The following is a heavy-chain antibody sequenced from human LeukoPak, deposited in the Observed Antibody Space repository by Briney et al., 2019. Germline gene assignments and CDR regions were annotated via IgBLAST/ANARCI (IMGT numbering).Heavy chain of an antibody. J-gene: IGHJ4*02. CDR3: ARRSWYYDSSGYVYFDY. D-gene: IGHD3-22*01. Sequence: GESLKISCKGSGYSFPNYWIGWVRQMPGRGLEWMGIIFPGDSDTRYSPSFQGQVTISADKSISTAYLQWSSLKASDTAMYYCARRSWYYDSSGYVYFDYWGQGTLVTVSS. V-gene: IGHV5-51*01. CDR1: GYSFPNYW. CDR2: IFPGDSDT.